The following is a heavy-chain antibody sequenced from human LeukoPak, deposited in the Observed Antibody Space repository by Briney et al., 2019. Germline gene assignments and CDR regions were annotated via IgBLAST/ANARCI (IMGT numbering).Heavy chain of an antibody. Sequence: GRFTISRDNAKNSLYLQMNSLRAEDTALYHCARGTEYDGDAFDIWGQGTMVTVSS. CDR3: ARGTEYDGDAFDI. D-gene: IGHD3-16*01. V-gene: IGHV3-20*01. J-gene: IGHJ3*02.